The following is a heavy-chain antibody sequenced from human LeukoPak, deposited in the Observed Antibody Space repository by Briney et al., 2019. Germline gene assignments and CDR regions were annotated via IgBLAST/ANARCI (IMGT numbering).Heavy chain of an antibody. V-gene: IGHV1-69*04. D-gene: IGHD3-22*01. Sequence: SVKVSCKASGDTFSSYAISWVRQAPGQGLEWMGRIIPILSIANYAQKFQGRVTITADKSTSTAYMELSSLRSEDTAVYYCARDTSYDSSGSQLDTGAFDIWGQGTMVTVSS. CDR1: GDTFSSYA. CDR3: ARDTSYDSSGSQLDTGAFDI. J-gene: IGHJ3*02. CDR2: IIPILSIA.